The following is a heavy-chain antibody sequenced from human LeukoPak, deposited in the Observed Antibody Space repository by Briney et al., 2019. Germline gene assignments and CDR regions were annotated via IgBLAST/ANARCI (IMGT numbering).Heavy chain of an antibody. CDR2: ISGSGGNT. D-gene: IGHD6-13*01. CDR3: AEIAAAGIHYFDY. J-gene: IGHJ4*02. V-gene: IGHV3-23*01. CDR1: GFTLGSYA. Sequence: PGGSLRLSCAASGFTLGSYAMSWVRQAPGKGLEWVSAISGSGGNTNYADSVKGRFTISRDNSKSTLYLQMNSLRAEDTAVYYCAEIAAAGIHYFDYWGQGTLVTVSS.